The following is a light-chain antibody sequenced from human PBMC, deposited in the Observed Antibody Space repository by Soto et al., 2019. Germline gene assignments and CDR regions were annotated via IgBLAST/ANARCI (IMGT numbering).Light chain of an antibody. CDR1: QSVSSY. V-gene: IGKV3-11*01. CDR3: QQRSGWPPSLT. J-gene: IGKJ4*01. Sequence: EVVLTQSPATLSLSPGETATLSCSASQSVSSYLAWYQQKPGQAPRLLIYDASKTATGIPARFSGSGSGTDFTLTISSLEPEDFAGYYCQQRSGWPPSLTFGGGTKVEIK. CDR2: DAS.